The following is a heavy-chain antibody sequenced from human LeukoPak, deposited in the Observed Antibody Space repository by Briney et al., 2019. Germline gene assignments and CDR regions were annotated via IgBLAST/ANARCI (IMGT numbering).Heavy chain of an antibody. Sequence: GGSLRLSCAASGFTFSSYSMNWVRQAPGKGLEWVSYISSSSSTIYYADSVKGRFTISRDNAKNTLYLQMNSLRAEDTAVYYCAKDTIGYSSGWYAFDYWGQGTLVTVSS. J-gene: IGHJ4*02. V-gene: IGHV3-48*01. CDR1: GFTFSSYS. D-gene: IGHD6-19*01. CDR3: AKDTIGYSSGWYAFDY. CDR2: ISSSSSTI.